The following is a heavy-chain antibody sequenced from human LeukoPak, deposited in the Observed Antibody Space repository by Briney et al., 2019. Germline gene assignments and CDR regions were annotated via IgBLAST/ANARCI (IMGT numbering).Heavy chain of an antibody. CDR3: VRDLDYYDSSGYPY. D-gene: IGHD3-22*01. CDR1: GYSISSGYY. Sequence: SETLSLTCTVSGYSISSGYYWAWIRQPPGKGLEWIGSIYHGGSTYYNPSLKSRVTISVDTSKNQFSLKLSPVTAADTAVYYCVRDLDYYDSSGYPYWGQGTLVTVSS. CDR2: IYHGGST. J-gene: IGHJ4*02. V-gene: IGHV4-38-2*02.